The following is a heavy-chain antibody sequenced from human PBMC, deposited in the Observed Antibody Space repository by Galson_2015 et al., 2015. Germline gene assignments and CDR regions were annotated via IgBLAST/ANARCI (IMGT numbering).Heavy chain of an antibody. CDR3: ARPSGSSRGGAFDI. CDR2: IRGSGGNT. V-gene: IGHV3-23*01. J-gene: IGHJ3*02. CDR1: GFTFSSYA. Sequence: SLRLSCAASGFTFSSYAMSWVRQAPGKGLEWVSGIRGSGGNTYYADSVKGRFTISRDNSNNTLYLQMNSLRVEDTAVYYCARPSGSSRGGAFDIWGQGTMVTVSS. D-gene: IGHD1-26*01.